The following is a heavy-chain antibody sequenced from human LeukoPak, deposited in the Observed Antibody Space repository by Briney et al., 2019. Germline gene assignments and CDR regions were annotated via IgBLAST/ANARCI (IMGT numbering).Heavy chain of an antibody. CDR1: GFTFSSHS. CDR3: ARARICGGSSCYSRGFDY. D-gene: IGHD2-15*01. V-gene: IGHV3-21*01. CDR2: ISGSSSYI. Sequence: PGGSLRLSCADSGFTFSSHSMSWVRQAPGMGLEWVSSISGSSSYIFYADSVKCRFTISRDNAKNSLYLQMNSLRVEDTAVYYCARARICGGSSCYSRGFDYWGQGTLVTVSS. J-gene: IGHJ4*02.